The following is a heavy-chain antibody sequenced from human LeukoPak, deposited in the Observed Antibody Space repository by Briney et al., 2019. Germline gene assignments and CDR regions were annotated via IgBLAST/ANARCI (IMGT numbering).Heavy chain of an antibody. CDR3: ARAPTVTFFDY. CDR2: IYYSEST. V-gene: IGHV4-39*01. D-gene: IGHD4-17*01. J-gene: IGHJ4*02. Sequence: PGGTLRLSCAASGFTFSSYGMSWVRQPPGKGLEWIGSIYYSESTYYNPSLKSRVTISVDTSKNQFSLRLSSVTAADTAVYYCARAPTVTFFDYWGQGTLVTVSS. CDR1: GFTFSSYG.